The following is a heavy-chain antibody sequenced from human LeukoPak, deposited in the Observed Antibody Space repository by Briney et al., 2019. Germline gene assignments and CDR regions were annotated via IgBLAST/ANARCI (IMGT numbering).Heavy chain of an antibody. CDR2: ISSSSSYI. CDR1: GFTFSSYS. Sequence: GGSLRLSCAASGFTFSSYSMNWARQAPGKGLEWVSSISSSSSYIHYADSVKGRFAISRDNAKNSLYLQMNSLRAEDTAVYYCARLDTAMDYSAFDIWGQGTMVTVSS. J-gene: IGHJ3*02. D-gene: IGHD5-18*01. V-gene: IGHV3-21*01. CDR3: ARLDTAMDYSAFDI.